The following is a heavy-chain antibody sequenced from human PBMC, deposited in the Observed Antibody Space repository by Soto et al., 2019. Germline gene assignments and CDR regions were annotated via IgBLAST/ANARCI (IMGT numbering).Heavy chain of an antibody. Sequence: QVQVVESGGGVVQPGRSLRLSCAASGFTFSSFGMHWVRQAPGKGLEWVSLIWYDGSKKSYGDSVKGRFTISRDNSRNTVYLQMNSLRADDTAVYYCARDASDYSLWRGYYPSRNGMDVWGQGTTVPASS. J-gene: IGHJ6*02. CDR2: IWYDGSKK. CDR3: ARDASDYSLWRGYYPSRNGMDV. V-gene: IGHV3-33*01. CDR1: GFTFSSFG. D-gene: IGHD3-3*01.